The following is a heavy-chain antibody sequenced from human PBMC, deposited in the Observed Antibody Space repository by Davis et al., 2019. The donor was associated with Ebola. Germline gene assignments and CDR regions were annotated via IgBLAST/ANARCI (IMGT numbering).Heavy chain of an antibody. D-gene: IGHD3-16*01. V-gene: IGHV1-46*01. CDR1: GGTFSSYA. CDR3: AREVLGARGHYYGMDV. J-gene: IGHJ6*02. CDR2: INPSGGST. Sequence: ASVKVSCKASGGTFSSYAISWVRQAPGQGLEWMGIINPSGGSTSYAQKFQGRVTMTRDTSTSTVYMELSSLRSEDTAVYYCAREVLGARGHYYGMDVWGQGTTVTVSS.